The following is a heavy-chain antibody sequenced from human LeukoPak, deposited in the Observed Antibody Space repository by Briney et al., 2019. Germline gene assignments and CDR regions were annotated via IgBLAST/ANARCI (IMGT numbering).Heavy chain of an antibody. CDR3: ARGPTDLYGGYRYYFDY. V-gene: IGHV3-7*01. CDR1: GFTFSRSW. Sequence: PGGSLRLSCAASGFTFSRSWMSWVRQAPGKGLEWVANIKEDGSEKYYVDSLKGRFTISRDNAKNSLYLQMNSLRAEDTAVYYCARGPTDLYGGYRYYFDYWGQGTLVTVSS. D-gene: IGHD5-12*01. J-gene: IGHJ4*02. CDR2: IKEDGSEK.